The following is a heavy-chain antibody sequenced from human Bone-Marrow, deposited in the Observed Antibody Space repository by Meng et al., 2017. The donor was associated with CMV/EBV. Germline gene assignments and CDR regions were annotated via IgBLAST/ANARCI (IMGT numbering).Heavy chain of an antibody. J-gene: IGHJ4*02. D-gene: IGHD6-6*01. V-gene: IGHV1-69*10. CDR1: GGTFRSYA. CDR2: IIPILGIA. Sequence: APGGTFRSYAISWVRQAPGQGLEWMGGIIPILGIANYAQKFQGRVTITADKSTSTAYMELSSLRSEDTAVYYCARTSSSIAARPLDYWGQGMLVTVSS. CDR3: ARTSSSIAARPLDY.